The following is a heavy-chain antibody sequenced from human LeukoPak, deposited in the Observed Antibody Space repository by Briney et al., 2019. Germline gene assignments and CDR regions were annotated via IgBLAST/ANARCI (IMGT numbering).Heavy chain of an antibody. Sequence: GGSLRLSCAASGFTFNNYAFNWVRQPPGKGLEWVSGISDGGTTYYADSVKGRFTISRDNAKNSLYLQMNSLRAEDTAVYYCAKGIDYDYVWGSYRGFDYWGQGTLVTVSS. CDR2: ISDGGTT. V-gene: IGHV3-20*04. J-gene: IGHJ4*02. CDR1: GFTFNNYA. CDR3: AKGIDYDYVWGSYRGFDY. D-gene: IGHD3-16*02.